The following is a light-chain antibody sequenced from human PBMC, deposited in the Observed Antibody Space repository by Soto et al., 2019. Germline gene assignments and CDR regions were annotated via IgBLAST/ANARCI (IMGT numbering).Light chain of an antibody. CDR1: QSISVH. J-gene: IGKJ2*01. Sequence: DIQMTHSPPSLSASVGDTVTITCRASQSISVHLNWYQQKPGKVPKLLLYAASNLQSGVPSRFSGSGSETDFALTISSLQPEDFATYYCQQSYITPYTFGQGTKLQIK. V-gene: IGKV1-39*01. CDR3: QQSYITPYT. CDR2: AAS.